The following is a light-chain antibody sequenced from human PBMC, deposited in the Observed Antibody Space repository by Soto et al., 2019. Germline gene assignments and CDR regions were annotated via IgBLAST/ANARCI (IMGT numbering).Light chain of an antibody. Sequence: QSVLTQPPSGSAAPGLTVTISCSGSSSNIGNNYLSWYQQLPGTAPKLLIYDNNKRPSGIPDRFSGSKSGTSATLGITGLQTGDEADYYCGTWDSSLTSVVFGGGTKLTVL. J-gene: IGLJ2*01. CDR1: SSNIGNNY. CDR2: DNN. V-gene: IGLV1-51*01. CDR3: GTWDSSLTSVV.